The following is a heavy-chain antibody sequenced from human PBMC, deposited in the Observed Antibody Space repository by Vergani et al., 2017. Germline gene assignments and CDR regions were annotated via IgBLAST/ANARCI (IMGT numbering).Heavy chain of an antibody. D-gene: IGHD1-1*01. CDR1: EYSFGNYW. CDR2: IYPADSDT. V-gene: IGHV5-51*01. Sequence: EVELVQSGPEMRKPGESLKISCKGSEYSFGNYWIGGVRQMPGKGLEWMGIIYPADSDTRYSPSFQGQVTIAADKSISTAFLQWDSLKASDTALYYCSRHTTYTDSWGQGTLGTVSS. CDR3: SRHTTYTDS. J-gene: IGHJ4*02.